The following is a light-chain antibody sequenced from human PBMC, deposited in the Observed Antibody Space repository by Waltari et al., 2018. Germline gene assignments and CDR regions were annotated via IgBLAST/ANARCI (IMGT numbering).Light chain of an antibody. CDR3: QNHERLPAT. J-gene: IGKJ1*01. Sequence: EIVLTQSPGTLSLSVGERATVSCRASESVSRALAWYQQKPGQAPRLLIYGASTRATGIPDRFSGSGSGTDFSLTISRLEPEDFAVYYCQNHERLPATFGQGTKVEIK. CDR2: GAS. V-gene: IGKV3-20*01. CDR1: ESVSRA.